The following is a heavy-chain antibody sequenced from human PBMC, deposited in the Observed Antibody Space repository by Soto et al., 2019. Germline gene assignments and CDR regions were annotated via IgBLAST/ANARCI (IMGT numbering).Heavy chain of an antibody. Sequence: QVQLVQSGAEVKKPGSSVKVSCKASGGTFSSYAISWVRQAPGQGLEWMGGIIPIFGTANYAQKFQGRVTMTTDTSTSTAYMELRSLRSDDTAVYYCARDEVPAANWLDLWGQGTLVTVSS. CDR1: GGTFSSYA. D-gene: IGHD2-2*01. J-gene: IGHJ5*02. CDR3: ARDEVPAANWLDL. CDR2: IIPIFGTA. V-gene: IGHV1-69*06.